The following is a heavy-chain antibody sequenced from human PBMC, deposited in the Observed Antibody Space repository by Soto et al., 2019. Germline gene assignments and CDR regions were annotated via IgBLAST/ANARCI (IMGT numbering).Heavy chain of an antibody. J-gene: IGHJ5*02. V-gene: IGHV3-23*01. Sequence: EGSLRLSCAASGFTFSSYGMSWVRQAPGKGLEWVSAISGSGGSTYYADAVKGRFTISRDNSKNTRYLQMNSLRAEDTAVYYCAHLSGPGIAAAVYGPGAQGTLVTVSS. D-gene: IGHD6-13*01. CDR3: AHLSGPGIAAAVYGP. CDR2: ISGSGGST. CDR1: GFTFSSYG.